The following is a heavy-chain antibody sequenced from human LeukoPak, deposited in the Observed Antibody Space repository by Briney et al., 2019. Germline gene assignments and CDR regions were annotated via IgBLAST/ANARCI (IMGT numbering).Heavy chain of an antibody. J-gene: IGHJ4*02. CDR3: AKDRRVVPTAPVDY. D-gene: IGHD2-2*01. CDR1: GYTFTSYG. V-gene: IGHV1-18*01. CDR2: ISAYNGNT. Sequence: GASVKVSCKASGYTFTSYGISWVRQAPGQGLEWMGWISAYNGNTNYAQKLQGRVTMTTDTSTSTAYMELRSLRSDDTAVYYCAKDRRVVPTAPVDYWGQGTLVTVSS.